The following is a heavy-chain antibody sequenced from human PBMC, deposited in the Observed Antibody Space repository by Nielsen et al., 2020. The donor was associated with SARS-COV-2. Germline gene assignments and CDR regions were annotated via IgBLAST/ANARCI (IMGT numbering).Heavy chain of an antibody. V-gene: IGHV3-23*01. D-gene: IGHD2/OR15-2a*01. CDR1: GFTFRSYG. J-gene: IGHJ6*03. CDR3: GRSQYNYYYMDV. CDR2: ISFSGDNT. Sequence: GESLKISCAASGFTFRSYGLTWVRQAPGKGLEWVSSISFSGDNTWYADSVKGWFTISRDNSKNTLWLQMNSLRAEDTAVYYCGRSQYNYYYMDVWAKGTTVTVSS.